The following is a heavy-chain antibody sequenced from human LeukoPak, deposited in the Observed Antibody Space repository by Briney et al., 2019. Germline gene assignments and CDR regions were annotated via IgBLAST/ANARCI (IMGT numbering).Heavy chain of an antibody. CDR2: IYYSGST. D-gene: IGHD5-18*01. CDR1: GGSVSSGSYY. CDR3: AREAMYSYGDNFDY. V-gene: IGHV4-61*01. J-gene: IGHJ4*02. Sequence: SETLSLTCTVSGGSVSSGSYYWSWIRQPPGKGLEWIGYIYYSGSTNYNPSLKSRVTISVDTSKNQFSLKLSSVTAADTAVYHCAREAMYSYGDNFDYWGQGTLVTVSS.